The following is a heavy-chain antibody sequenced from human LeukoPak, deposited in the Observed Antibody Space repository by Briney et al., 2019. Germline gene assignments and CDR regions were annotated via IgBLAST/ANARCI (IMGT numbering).Heavy chain of an antibody. CDR2: VKKKSEGGTT. D-gene: IGHD2-21*02. CDR3: TTRVVTTNDY. CDR1: GFTFNNVW. J-gene: IGHJ4*02. V-gene: IGHV3-15*01. Sequence: KPGGSLRLSCAASGFTFNNVWMNWVRQAPGKGLEWVGRVKKKSEGGTTDYPAPVKGRFTISRDDSKSTLYLQMNNLRTEDTAVYYCTTRVVTTNDYWGQGTLVTVSS.